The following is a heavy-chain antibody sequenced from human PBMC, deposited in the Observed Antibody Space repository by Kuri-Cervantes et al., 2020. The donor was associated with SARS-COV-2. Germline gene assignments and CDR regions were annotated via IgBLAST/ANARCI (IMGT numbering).Heavy chain of an antibody. CDR1: GFTFSSYS. D-gene: IGHD3-3*01. V-gene: IGHV3-48*01. J-gene: IGHJ4*02. CDR3: AKTYYDFWSGYYGLADY. Sequence: GGSLRLSCAASGFTFSSYSMNWVRQAPGKGLEWVSYISSSSSTIYYADSVKGRFTISRDNAKNSLYLQMNSLRAEDTAVYYCAKTYYDFWSGYYGLADYWGQGTLVTVSS. CDR2: ISSSSSTI.